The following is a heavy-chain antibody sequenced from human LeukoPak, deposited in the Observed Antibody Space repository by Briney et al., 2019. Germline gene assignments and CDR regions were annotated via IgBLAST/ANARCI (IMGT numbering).Heavy chain of an antibody. J-gene: IGHJ4*02. D-gene: IGHD5-12*01. V-gene: IGHV3-30*18. CDR2: ISYDGSNK. CDR3: AKEGPDIVAPLGY. Sequence: SGGSLRLSCAAPGFTFSSYGMHWVRQAPGKGLEWVAVISYDGSNKYYADSVKGRFTISRDNSKNTLYLQMNSLRAEDTAVYYCAKEGPDIVAPLGYWGQGTLVTVSS. CDR1: GFTFSSYG.